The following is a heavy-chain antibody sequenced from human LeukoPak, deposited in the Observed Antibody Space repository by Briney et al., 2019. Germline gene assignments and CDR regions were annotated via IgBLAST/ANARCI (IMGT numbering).Heavy chain of an antibody. CDR3: ARESGDFWSGYNNWFDP. D-gene: IGHD3-3*01. V-gene: IGHV1-8*01. Sequence: ASVKVSCKAPGYTFTSYDINWVRQATGQGLEWMGWMNPNSGNTGYAQKFQGRVTMTRNTSISTAYMELSSLRSEDTAVYYCARESGDFWSGYNNWFDPWGQGTLVTVSS. CDR2: MNPNSGNT. J-gene: IGHJ5*02. CDR1: GYTFTSYD.